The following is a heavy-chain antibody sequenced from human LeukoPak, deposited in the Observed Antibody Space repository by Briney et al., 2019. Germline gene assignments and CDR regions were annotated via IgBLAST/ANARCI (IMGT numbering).Heavy chain of an antibody. CDR3: ARGNFYDNKGYSPELRY. Sequence: GASVKVSCKTSGYTFTSYYIHWLRQDPGQRFEWMGWSDPKSGATKYEHFQGRVTMTRDTSISTAYMELSRLTSDDTAVYYCARGNFYDNKGYSPELRYWGQGTLVTVSS. CDR1: GYTFTSYY. D-gene: IGHD3-10*01. V-gene: IGHV1-2*02. J-gene: IGHJ4*02. CDR2: SDPKSGAT.